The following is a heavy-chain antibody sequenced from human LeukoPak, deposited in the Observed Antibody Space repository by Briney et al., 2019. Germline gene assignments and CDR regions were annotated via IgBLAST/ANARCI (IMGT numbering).Heavy chain of an antibody. Sequence: PGGSLRLSCAASGFTFSSYAMNWLRQAPGKGLEWVANIKQDGGAKNYVDSVKGRFTISRDNAKNSLYLQMNNLRVEDTAVYYCARERVTTTSFDYWGQGVLVTVSS. CDR2: IKQDGGAK. J-gene: IGHJ4*02. CDR3: ARERVTTTSFDY. V-gene: IGHV3-7*01. CDR1: GFTFSSYA. D-gene: IGHD2/OR15-2a*01.